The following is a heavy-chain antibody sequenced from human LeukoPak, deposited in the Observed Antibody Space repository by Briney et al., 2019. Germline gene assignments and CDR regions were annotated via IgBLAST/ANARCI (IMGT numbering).Heavy chain of an antibody. CDR2: VIPIFGTA. V-gene: IGHV1-69*05. Sequence: ASVKVSCKASGGTFSSYAISWVRQAPGQGLEWMGGVIPIFGTANYAQKFQGRVTITTDKSTSTAYMELSSLRSEDTAVYYCASRFLGHYYYYYYMDVWGKGTTVTVSS. J-gene: IGHJ6*03. CDR1: GGTFSSYA. D-gene: IGHD3-16*01. CDR3: ASRFLGHYYYYYYMDV.